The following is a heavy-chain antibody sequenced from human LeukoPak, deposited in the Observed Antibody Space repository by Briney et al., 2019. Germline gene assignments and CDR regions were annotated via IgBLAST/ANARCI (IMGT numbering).Heavy chain of an antibody. CDR3: AREVYYGSGSYPR. V-gene: IGHV4-39*07. CDR1: GGSISSSSYY. Sequence: SETLSLTCTVSGGSISSSSYYWGWIRQPPGKGLEWIGSIYYSGSTYYNPSLKSRVTISVDTSKNQFSLKLSSVTAADTAVYYCAREVYYGSGSYPRWGQGTLITVSS. D-gene: IGHD3-10*01. CDR2: IYYSGST. J-gene: IGHJ4*02.